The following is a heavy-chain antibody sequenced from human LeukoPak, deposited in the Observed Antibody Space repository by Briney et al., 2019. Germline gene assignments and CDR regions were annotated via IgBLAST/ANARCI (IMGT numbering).Heavy chain of an antibody. D-gene: IGHD4-17*01. Sequence: PGGSLRLSCAASGFTFSGYWMNWVRQAPGKGLEWVSSISSSSSYIYYADSVKGRFTISRDNAKNSLYLQMNSLRAEDTAVYYCARDPYGDYELNAFDNWGQGTMVTVSS. J-gene: IGHJ3*02. V-gene: IGHV3-21*01. CDR3: ARDPYGDYELNAFDN. CDR2: ISSSSSYI. CDR1: GFTFSGYW.